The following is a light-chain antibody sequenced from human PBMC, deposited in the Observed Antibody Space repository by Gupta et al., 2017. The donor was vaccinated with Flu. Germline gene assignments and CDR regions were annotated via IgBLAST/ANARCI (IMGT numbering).Light chain of an antibody. V-gene: IGLV2-23*01. CDR1: SSDVGSYNL. J-gene: IGLJ3*02. CDR3: CSYAGSSTWV. Sequence: QSALTQPASVSGSPGQSITPSCTGTSSDVGSYNLVSWYQQHPGKAPKLMIYEGSKRPSGVSNRFSGSKSGNTASLTISGLQAEDEADYYCCSYAGSSTWVFGGGTKLTVL. CDR2: EGS.